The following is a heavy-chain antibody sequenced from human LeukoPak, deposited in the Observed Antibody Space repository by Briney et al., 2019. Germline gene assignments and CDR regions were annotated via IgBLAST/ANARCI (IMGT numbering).Heavy chain of an antibody. CDR2: ISGSGGST. D-gene: IGHD1-1*01. CDR3: AKAPGPTGTNAFDI. Sequence: GGSLRLSCAASGFTFSSYGMSWVRQAPGKGLEWVSVISGSGGSTYYADSVKGRFTISRDNSKNTLYLQMNSLRAEDTAVYYCAKAPGPTGTNAFDIWGQGTMVTVSS. J-gene: IGHJ3*02. V-gene: IGHV3-23*01. CDR1: GFTFSSYG.